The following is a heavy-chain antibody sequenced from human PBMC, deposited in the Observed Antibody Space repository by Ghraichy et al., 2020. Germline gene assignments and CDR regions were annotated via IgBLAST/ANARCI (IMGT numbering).Heavy chain of an antibody. Sequence: GGSLRLSCAASGFTFSGYAMTWVRQAPGKGLEWVSAISSTAGNTYYVDSVKGRFTISRDHSKNTLYLQMNSLRAEDTAIYYCAKSLTTFGYFDCWGQGTLVTVSS. CDR2: ISSTAGNT. CDR3: AKSLTTFGYFDC. CDR1: GFTFSGYA. V-gene: IGHV3-23*01. J-gene: IGHJ4*02. D-gene: IGHD2/OR15-2a*01.